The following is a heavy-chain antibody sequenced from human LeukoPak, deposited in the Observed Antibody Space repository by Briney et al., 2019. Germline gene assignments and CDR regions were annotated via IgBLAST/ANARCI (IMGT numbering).Heavy chain of an antibody. CDR1: GGSISSGSYY. CDR3: ARDRYYYDSSGYYGRFDY. CDR2: IYTSGST. Sequence: SETLSLTCTVSGGSISSGSYYWSWIRQPAGKGLEWIGRIYTSGSTNYNPSLKSRVTMSVDTSKNQFSLKLSSVTAADTAVYYCARDRYYYDSSGYYGRFDYWGQGTLVTVSS. D-gene: IGHD3-22*01. J-gene: IGHJ4*02. V-gene: IGHV4-61*02.